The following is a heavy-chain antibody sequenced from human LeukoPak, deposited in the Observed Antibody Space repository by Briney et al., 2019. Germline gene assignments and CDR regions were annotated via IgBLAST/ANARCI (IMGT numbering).Heavy chain of an antibody. D-gene: IGHD4-17*01. Sequence: GGSLRLSCAASGFTFASYAIIWVRQAPGKGLEWVSGISGSGGITYYADSVKGRVTISRDNSKNTLYLQISSLRAEDTAVYYCARVLHDYGDYWWFDPWGQGTLVTVSS. CDR2: ISGSGGIT. CDR3: ARVLHDYGDYWWFDP. V-gene: IGHV3-23*01. CDR1: GFTFASYA. J-gene: IGHJ5*02.